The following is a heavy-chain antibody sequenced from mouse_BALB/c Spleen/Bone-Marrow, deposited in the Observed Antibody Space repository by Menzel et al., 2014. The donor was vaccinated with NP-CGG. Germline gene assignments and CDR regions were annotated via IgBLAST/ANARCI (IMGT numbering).Heavy chain of an antibody. CDR3: ARPDGNYESYFDY. D-gene: IGHD2-1*01. CDR1: GYTFTSCY. V-gene: IGHV1S56*01. Sequence: QVQLQQSGPELVKPGASVKMSCKASGYTFTSCYIHWMKQSPGQGLEWIGWIYPGDGSTEYNEKFKGKTTLTVDKSSSTAYMLLSSLTSEDSAIYFCARPDGNYESYFDYWGQGTTLTVSS. CDR2: IYPGDGST. J-gene: IGHJ2*01.